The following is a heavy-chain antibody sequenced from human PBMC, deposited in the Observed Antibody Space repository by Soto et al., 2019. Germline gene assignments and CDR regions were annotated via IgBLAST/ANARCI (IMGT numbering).Heavy chain of an antibody. CDR2: ISYDGSNK. V-gene: IGHV3-30*18. CDR1: GFTFSSYG. Sequence: GGSLRLSCAASGFTFSSYGMHWVRQAPGKGLEWVAVISYDGSNKYYADSVKGRFTISRDNSKNTLYLQMNSLRAEDTAVYYCAKDHYDFWSGLGGEEAYYFDYWGQGTLVTVSS. CDR3: AKDHYDFWSGLGGEEAYYFDY. D-gene: IGHD3-3*01. J-gene: IGHJ4*02.